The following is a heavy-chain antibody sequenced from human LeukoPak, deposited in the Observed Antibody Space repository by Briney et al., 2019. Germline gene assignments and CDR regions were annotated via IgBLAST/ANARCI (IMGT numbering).Heavy chain of an antibody. D-gene: IGHD3-22*01. V-gene: IGHV4-34*01. CDR3: ARHRGNYDTKPTDY. CDR1: GGSFSGYY. J-gene: IGHJ4*02. CDR2: INHSGST. Sequence: SETLSLTCAVYGGSFSGYYWSWIRQPPGKGLEWIGEINHSGSTNYNPSLKSRVTISVDTSKNQFSLKLSSVTAADTAVYYCARHRGNYDTKPTDYWGQGTLVTVSS.